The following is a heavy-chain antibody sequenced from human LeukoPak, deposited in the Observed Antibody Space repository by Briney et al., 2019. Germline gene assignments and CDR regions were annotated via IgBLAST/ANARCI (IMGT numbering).Heavy chain of an antibody. J-gene: IGHJ3*02. CDR3: ARDHLYSSSPTDAFDI. D-gene: IGHD6-6*01. CDR2: IKQDGSEK. CDR1: GFTFSSYW. V-gene: IGHV3-7*01. Sequence: GGSLILSFAASGFTFSSYWMSWVRQAPGKGLEWVANIKQDGSEKYYVDSVKGRFTISRDNAKNSLYLQMNSLRAEDTAVYYCARDHLYSSSPTDAFDIWGQGTMVTVSS.